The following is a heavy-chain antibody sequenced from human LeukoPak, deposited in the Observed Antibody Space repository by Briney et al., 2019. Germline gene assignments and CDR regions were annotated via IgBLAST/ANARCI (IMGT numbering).Heavy chain of an antibody. V-gene: IGHV3-30*02. D-gene: IGHD3-9*01. CDR2: IRYDGSNK. CDR3: AKDLPTTGYFDY. CDR1: VFTFSSYG. J-gene: IGHJ4*02. Sequence: GGSLRLSCAASVFTFSSYGMHWVRQAPGKGLEWVAFIRYDGSNKYYADSVKGRFTISRDNSKNTLYLQMNSLRAEDTAVYYCAKDLPTTGYFDYWGQGTLVTVSS.